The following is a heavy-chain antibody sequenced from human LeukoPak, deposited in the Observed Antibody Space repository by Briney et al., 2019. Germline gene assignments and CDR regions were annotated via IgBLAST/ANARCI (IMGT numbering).Heavy chain of an antibody. CDR3: ARTGVLGSSTFLYGMDV. J-gene: IGHJ6*02. V-gene: IGHV5-51*01. CDR1: GYSFTSYW. D-gene: IGHD2-2*01. Sequence: GESLKISCKGSGYSFTSYWIGWVRQMPGKGLEWMGIIYPGDSDTRYSPSFQGQVTISADKSISTAYLQWSSLKASDTAMYYCARTGVLGSSTFLYGMDVWGQGTTVTVSS. CDR2: IYPGDSDT.